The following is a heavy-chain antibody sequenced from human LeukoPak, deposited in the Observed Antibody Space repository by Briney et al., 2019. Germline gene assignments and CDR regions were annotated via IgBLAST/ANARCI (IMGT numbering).Heavy chain of an antibody. Sequence: SETLSLTCTVSGYSISSGYYWGWIRQPPGKGLEWIGSIYHSGSTYYNPSLKSRVTISVDTSKNQFSLKLSSVTAADTAVYYCARGVLAVAGPLDYWGQGTLVTVSS. CDR2: IYHSGST. V-gene: IGHV4-38-2*02. CDR1: GYSISSGYY. CDR3: ARGVLAVAGPLDY. J-gene: IGHJ4*02. D-gene: IGHD6-19*01.